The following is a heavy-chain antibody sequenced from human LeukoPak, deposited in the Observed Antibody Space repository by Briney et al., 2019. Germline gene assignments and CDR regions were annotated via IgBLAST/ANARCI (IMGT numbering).Heavy chain of an antibody. V-gene: IGHV4-39*07. D-gene: IGHD4-17*01. J-gene: IGHJ5*02. CDR2: IYYSGST. CDR1: GGSISSYY. Sequence: SETLSLTCSVSGGSISSYYWGWIRQPPGKGLEWIGSIYYSGSTYYNPSLKSRVTISVDTSKNQFSLKLSSVTAADTAVYYCTRGPDDYGDYGGENWFDPWGQGTLVTVSS. CDR3: TRGPDDYGDYGGENWFDP.